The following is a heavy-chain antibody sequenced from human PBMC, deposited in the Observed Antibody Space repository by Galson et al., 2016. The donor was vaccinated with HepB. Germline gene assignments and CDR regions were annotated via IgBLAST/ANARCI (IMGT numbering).Heavy chain of an antibody. V-gene: IGHV3-7*01. Sequence: SLRLSCAASGFTFRSYWMTWVRQAPGKGLEWVAHLHPNGGDKSYVDPVKGRFIISRDNAESLLYLQMNSLRAEDTAVYYCARDGGYFKFDHWGQGILVTVSS. D-gene: IGHD5-12*01. CDR3: ARDGGYFKFDH. J-gene: IGHJ4*02. CDR1: GFTFRSYW. CDR2: LHPNGGDK.